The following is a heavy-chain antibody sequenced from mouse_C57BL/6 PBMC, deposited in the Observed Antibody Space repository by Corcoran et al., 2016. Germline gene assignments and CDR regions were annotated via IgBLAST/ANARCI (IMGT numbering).Heavy chain of an antibody. CDR3: ASRWFDY. CDR2: INPNNGGT. J-gene: IGHJ2*01. CDR1: GYTFTDYY. Sequence: EVQLQQSGPELVKPGASVKISCKASGYTFTDYYMNWVKQSHGKSLEWIGDINPNNGGTSYNQKFKGKATLTVDKSSSTAYMELRSLTSEDSAVYYCASRWFDYWGQGTTLTFSS. D-gene: IGHD1-1*02. V-gene: IGHV1-26*01.